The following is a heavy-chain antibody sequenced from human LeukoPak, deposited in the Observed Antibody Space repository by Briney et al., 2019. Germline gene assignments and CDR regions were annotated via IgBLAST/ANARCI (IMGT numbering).Heavy chain of an antibody. CDR1: CGSFSGYY. J-gene: IGHJ4*02. CDR3: ARGAYRITISWAFFDY. Sequence: PSETLSLTCAVYCGSFSGYYWSWIRQPPGKGLEWIGEINHSGSTNYNPSLKSRVTISVDTSKNQFSLKLSSVTAADTAVYYCARGAYRITISWAFFDYWGQGTLVTVSS. V-gene: IGHV4-34*01. CDR2: INHSGST. D-gene: IGHD3-3*01.